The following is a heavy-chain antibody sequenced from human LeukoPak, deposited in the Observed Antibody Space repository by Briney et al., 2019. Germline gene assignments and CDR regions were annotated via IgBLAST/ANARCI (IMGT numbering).Heavy chain of an antibody. V-gene: IGHV1-69*10. D-gene: IGHD1-26*01. Sequence: ASVKVSCKASGGTFSSYAISWVRQAPGQGLEWMGGIIPILGTANYAQKFQGRVTVTRDTSISTAYMEVSRLRSDDTAVYYCVRSASYYVGLDYWGQGTLVTVSS. J-gene: IGHJ4*02. CDR3: VRSASYYVGLDY. CDR1: GGTFSSYA. CDR2: IIPILGTA.